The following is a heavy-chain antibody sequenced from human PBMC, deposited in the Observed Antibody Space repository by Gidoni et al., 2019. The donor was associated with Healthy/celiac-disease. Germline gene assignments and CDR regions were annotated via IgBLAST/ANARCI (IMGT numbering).Heavy chain of an antibody. CDR3: AKSIAAAVNDAFDI. CDR1: GFTFDDYA. J-gene: IGHJ3*02. CDR2: ISWNSGSI. Sequence: EVQLVESGGGLVQPGRSLSLSCAASGFTFDDYAMHWVRQAPGKGLEWVSGISWNSGSIGYADSVKGRFTISRDNAKNSLYLQMNSLRAEDTALYYCAKSIAAAVNDAFDIWGQGTMVTVSS. V-gene: IGHV3-9*01. D-gene: IGHD6-13*01.